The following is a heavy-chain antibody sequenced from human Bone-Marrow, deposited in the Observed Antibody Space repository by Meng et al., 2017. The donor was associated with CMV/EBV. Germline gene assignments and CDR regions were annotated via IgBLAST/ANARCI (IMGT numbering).Heavy chain of an antibody. J-gene: IGHJ4*02. Sequence: CETTRFTFSSYAMHWVRQAPGKGLEWVALISYDGVNKYYADSVKGRFTISRDNSKNTLFLQMNSLGVEDTAVYYCAKGALDTGQHITYWGQGTLVTVSS. V-gene: IGHV3-30*18. D-gene: IGHD5-18*01. CDR3: AKGALDTGQHITY. CDR2: ISYDGVNK. CDR1: RFTFSSYA.